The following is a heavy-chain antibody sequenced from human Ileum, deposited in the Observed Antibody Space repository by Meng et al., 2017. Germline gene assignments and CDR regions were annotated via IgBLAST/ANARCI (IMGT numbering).Heavy chain of an antibody. Sequence: GGSLRLSCTVSGGSVSSGSYYWSWIRQPPGKGLEWVANIKQDGSEKYYVDSVKGRFTISRDNAKNSLYLQMNSLRAEDTAVYYCARDSSGLDAFDIWGQGTMVTVSS. CDR2: IKQDGSEK. CDR3: ARDSSGLDAFDI. D-gene: IGHD6-19*01. CDR1: GGSVSSGSYY. V-gene: IGHV3-7*01. J-gene: IGHJ3*02.